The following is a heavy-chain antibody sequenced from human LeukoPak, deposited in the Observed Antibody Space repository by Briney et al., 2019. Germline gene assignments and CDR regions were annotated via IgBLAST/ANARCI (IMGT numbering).Heavy chain of an antibody. CDR2: IYFRGST. V-gene: IGHV4-59*01. D-gene: IGHD3-10*01. J-gene: IGHJ4*02. Sequence: SETLSLTCTVSGGSISTYYWSWIRQPPGKGLEWIGHIYFRGSTNYSPSLESRVTISLDTSKNQFSLKLSSVTAADTAVYYCARYGSGSYREFDSWGQGTLVTVSS. CDR1: GGSISTYY. CDR3: ARYGSGSYREFDS.